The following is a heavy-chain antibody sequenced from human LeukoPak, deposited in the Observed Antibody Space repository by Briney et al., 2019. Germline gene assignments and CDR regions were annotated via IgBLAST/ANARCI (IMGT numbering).Heavy chain of an antibody. V-gene: IGHV3-23*01. CDR2: VSDSGAST. Sequence: GGSLRLSCAASGFTFSNFAMGWVRQAPGKGLEWVSAVSDSGASTNNADSVKGRFTISRDNSKNTMYLQMNSLRVEDTAVYYCAKGPSWGMDVWGQGTTVTVSS. J-gene: IGHJ6*02. CDR3: AKGPSWGMDV. CDR1: GFTFSNFA.